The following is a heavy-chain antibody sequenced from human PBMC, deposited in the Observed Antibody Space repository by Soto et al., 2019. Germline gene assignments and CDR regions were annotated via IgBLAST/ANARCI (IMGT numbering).Heavy chain of an antibody. D-gene: IGHD6-13*01. V-gene: IGHV1-18*01. CDR3: ARDRGRSSWYYALNDY. CDR1: GYTFTSYG. J-gene: IGHJ4*02. Sequence: QVQLVQSGAEVKKPGASVKVSCKASGYTFTSYGIIWVRQAPGQGLEWMGWISAYNGNTNYAQKLQGRVTMTTDTSTSTAYKELRSLRSDDTAVYYCARDRGRSSWYYALNDYWGQGTLVTVSS. CDR2: ISAYNGNT.